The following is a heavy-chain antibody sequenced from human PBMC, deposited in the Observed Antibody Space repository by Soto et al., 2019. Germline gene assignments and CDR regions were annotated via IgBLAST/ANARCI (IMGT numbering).Heavy chain of an antibody. D-gene: IGHD3-3*01. CDR2: VSGSGVTT. CDR3: VRNSGYDFWSGFLY. V-gene: IGHV3-23*01. Sequence: PVGSLRLSCAASGFTFDTFTMTWVRQAPGKGLEWVSSVSGSGVTTKYSDPVKGRFTISRDNSKNTLYLQLNTLTAEDTAVYYCVRNSGYDFWSGFLYWGQGALVTVSS. J-gene: IGHJ4*02. CDR1: GFTFDTFT.